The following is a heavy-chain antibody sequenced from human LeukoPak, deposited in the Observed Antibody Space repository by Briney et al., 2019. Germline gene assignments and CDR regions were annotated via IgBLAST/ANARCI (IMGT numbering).Heavy chain of an antibody. V-gene: IGHV3-30*18. CDR1: GFTFSSYG. CDR2: ISYDGSND. CDR3: ANENYYDSSGYIDY. Sequence: GGSLRLSCAASGFTFSSYGMHWVRQAAGKGLEWVAVISYDGSNDYYANPVKGRFTISRDNSKNTLYLQMNSLRAEDTAVYYCANENYYDSSGYIDYWGQGTLVTVSS. J-gene: IGHJ4*02. D-gene: IGHD3-22*01.